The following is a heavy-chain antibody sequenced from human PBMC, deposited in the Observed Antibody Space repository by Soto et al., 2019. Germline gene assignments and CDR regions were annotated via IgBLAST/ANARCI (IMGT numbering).Heavy chain of an antibody. D-gene: IGHD2-21*01. Sequence: EVQLLESGGGLVQPGGSLRLSCAASGFTFSSYAMSWVRQAPGKGLEWVSAISGSGGSTYYADSVKGRFTISRDNSKNTLYMQMTSLRAEETAVYDCVLWTPYYFAFWGQGTLVTVSS. CDR1: GFTFSSYA. CDR3: VLWTPYYFAF. V-gene: IGHV3-23*01. J-gene: IGHJ4*02. CDR2: ISGSGGST.